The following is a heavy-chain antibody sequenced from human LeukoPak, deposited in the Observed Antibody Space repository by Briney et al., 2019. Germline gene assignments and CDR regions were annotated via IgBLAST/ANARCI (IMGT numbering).Heavy chain of an antibody. CDR3: ARAHYYDSSGYSDY. CDR1: GFTFSSYS. V-gene: IGHV3-21*01. Sequence: GGSLRLSCAASGFTFSSYSMNWVRQAPGKGLEWVSSISSSSSYIYYADSMKARFTISRYNAKNSLYLQMNSLRAADTAVYYCARAHYYDSSGYSDYWGQGTLVTVSP. J-gene: IGHJ4*02. CDR2: ISSSSSYI. D-gene: IGHD3-22*01.